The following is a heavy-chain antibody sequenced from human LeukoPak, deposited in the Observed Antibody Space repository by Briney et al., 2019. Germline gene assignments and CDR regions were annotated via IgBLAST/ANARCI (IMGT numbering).Heavy chain of an antibody. CDR3: ARAFTTTVTTATALGY. CDR2: IWYDGSNK. V-gene: IGHV3-33*01. J-gene: IGHJ4*02. CDR1: GFTFSSYG. Sequence: GGSLRLSCAASGFTFSSYGMHWVRQAPGKGLEWVAFIWYDGSNKYYADSVKGRFTISRDNSKNTLFLQMNSLRAEDTAIYYCARAFTTTVTTATALGYWDQGTLVTVSS. D-gene: IGHD4-17*01.